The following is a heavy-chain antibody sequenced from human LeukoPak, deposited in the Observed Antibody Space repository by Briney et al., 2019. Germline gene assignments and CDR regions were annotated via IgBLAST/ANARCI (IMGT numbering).Heavy chain of an antibody. CDR1: GGSISSYY. CDR2: IYHSGST. J-gene: IGHJ4*02. D-gene: IGHD6-19*01. V-gene: IGHV4-38-2*02. CDR3: ARDLYSSGWGYFDY. Sequence: KPSETLSLTCTVSGGSISSYYWGWIRQPPGKGLEWIGSIYHSGSTYYNPSLKSRVTISLDTSENQFSLKLSSVTAADTAVYYCARDLYSSGWGYFDYWGQGTLVTVSS.